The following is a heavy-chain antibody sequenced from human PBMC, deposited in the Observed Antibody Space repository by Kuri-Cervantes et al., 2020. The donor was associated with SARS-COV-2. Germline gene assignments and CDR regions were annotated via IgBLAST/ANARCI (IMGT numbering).Heavy chain of an antibody. CDR3: ARDLYYYDSSGPEGYYYYGMDV. J-gene: IGHJ6*02. CDR1: GGTLSSYA. D-gene: IGHD3-22*01. CDR2: IIPIFGTA. Sequence: SVKVSCKASGGTLSSYAISWVRQAPGQGLEWMGGIIPIFGTANYAQKFQGRVTITADKSTSTAYMELSSLRSEDTAVYYCARDLYYYDSSGPEGYYYYGMDVWGQGTTVTVSS. V-gene: IGHV1-69*06.